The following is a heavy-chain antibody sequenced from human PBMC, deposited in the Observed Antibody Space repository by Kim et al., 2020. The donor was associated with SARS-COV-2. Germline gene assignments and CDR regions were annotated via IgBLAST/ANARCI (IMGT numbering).Heavy chain of an antibody. CDR3: ASPLWFGELSFDY. CDR2: ISYDGSNI. Sequence: GGSLRLSCAASGFTFSSYAMHWVRQAPGKGLEWVSAISYDGSNIYYADSVKGRFTISRDNSKNTLYLQMNSLRAEDTAVYYCASPLWFGELSFDYWGQGTLVTVS. V-gene: IGHV3-30*04. J-gene: IGHJ4*02. D-gene: IGHD3-10*01. CDR1: GFTFSSYA.